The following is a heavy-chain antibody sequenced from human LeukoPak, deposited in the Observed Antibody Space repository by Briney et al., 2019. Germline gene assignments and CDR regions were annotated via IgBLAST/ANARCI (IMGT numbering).Heavy chain of an antibody. V-gene: IGHV1-69*13. J-gene: IGHJ6*02. Sequence: SVKVSYKASGGTFSSYAISWVRQAPRQGLEWMGGIIPIFGTANYAQKFQGRVTITADESTSTAYMELSSLRSEDTAVYYCARPYDSSGYTYGMDVWGQGTTVTVSS. CDR3: ARPYDSSGYTYGMDV. CDR2: IIPIFGTA. D-gene: IGHD3-22*01. CDR1: GGTFSSYA.